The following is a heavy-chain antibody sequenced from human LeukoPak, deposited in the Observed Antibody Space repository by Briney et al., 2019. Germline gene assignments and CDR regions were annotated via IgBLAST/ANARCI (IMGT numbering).Heavy chain of an antibody. D-gene: IGHD3-22*01. CDR3: ARHADERGSGYSVADDNHFFDF. V-gene: IGHV4-39*01. CDR1: GDSISSSRHS. J-gene: IGHJ4*02. Sequence: NPSETLSLTCTVSGDSISSSRHSWGWIRQPPGKGLEWIGSIYYRGNTHYNPSLMSRVTISIDTSKSQFSLKLISGTAADTAVYYCARHADERGSGYSVADDNHFFDFWGQGTLVTVSS. CDR2: IYYRGNT.